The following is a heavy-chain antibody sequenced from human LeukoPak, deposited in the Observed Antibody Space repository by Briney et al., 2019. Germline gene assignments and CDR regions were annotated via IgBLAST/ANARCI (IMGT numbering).Heavy chain of an antibody. J-gene: IGHJ4*02. CDR1: GVPFSTAA. Sequence: GGSLRLFCAASGVPFSTAAMSWVRQAPGKGLWWGSSIRGSDGSTYYADSVKGRFAISRDHCKNTLYLQMTRLRAEDTAVYYCAKDVYGDYGGLDYWGQGTLVTVSS. D-gene: IGHD4-17*01. CDR2: IRGSDGST. V-gene: IGHV3-23*01. CDR3: AKDVYGDYGGLDY.